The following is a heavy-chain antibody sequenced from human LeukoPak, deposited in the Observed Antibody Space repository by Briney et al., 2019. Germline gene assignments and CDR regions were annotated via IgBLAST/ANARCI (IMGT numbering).Heavy chain of an antibody. Sequence: GGSLRLSCAASGFTFSSYAMSWVRQAPGKGLEWVSAISGSGGSTYYADSVKGRFTISRGNSKNTLYLQMNSLRAEDTAVYYCAKVSVRGVKGLYYFDYWGQGTLVTVSS. CDR3: AKVSVRGVKGLYYFDY. D-gene: IGHD3-10*01. V-gene: IGHV3-23*01. CDR2: ISGSGGST. J-gene: IGHJ4*02. CDR1: GFTFSSYA.